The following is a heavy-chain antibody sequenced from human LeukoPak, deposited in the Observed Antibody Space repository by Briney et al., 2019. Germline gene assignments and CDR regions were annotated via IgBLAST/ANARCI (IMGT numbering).Heavy chain of an antibody. D-gene: IGHD3-10*01. V-gene: IGHV5-51*01. CDR2: IYPGDSDT. CDR3: ARRFGEFAFDI. CDR1: GYSFTSYW. Sequence: GESLQISCKGSGYSFTSYWIGWVRQMPGKGLAWMGIIYPGDSDTRYSPSFQGQVTISADKSISTAYLQWSRLKASDTAMYYCARRFGEFAFDIWGQGTMVTVSS. J-gene: IGHJ3*02.